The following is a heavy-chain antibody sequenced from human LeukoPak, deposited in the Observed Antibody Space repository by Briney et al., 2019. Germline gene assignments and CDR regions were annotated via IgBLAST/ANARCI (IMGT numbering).Heavy chain of an antibody. V-gene: IGHV4-31*03. J-gene: IGHJ4*02. Sequence: SETLSLTCTVSGGSISSGGSYWSWIRQHAGKGLEWIGYIYYSGSTNYNPPLKSRVTISVDTSRNQFSLKLSSVTGADTAVYYCARSGGYGDYALGNPTPFDYWGQGTLVTVSS. CDR2: IYYSGST. CDR1: GGSISSGGSY. D-gene: IGHD4-17*01. CDR3: ARSGGYGDYALGNPTPFDY.